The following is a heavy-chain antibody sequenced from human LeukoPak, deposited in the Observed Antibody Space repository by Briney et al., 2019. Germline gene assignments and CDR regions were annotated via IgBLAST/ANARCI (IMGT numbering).Heavy chain of an antibody. D-gene: IGHD3-22*01. CDR1: GFTFSSYG. CDR2: ISYDGSNK. J-gene: IGHJ4*02. Sequence: PGGSLRLSCAASGFTFSSYGMHWVRQAPGKGLEWVAVISYDGSNKYYADSVKGRFTISGDNSKNTLYLQMNSLRAEDTAVYYCAKEAYDSSGYLGYFDYWGQGTLVTVSS. V-gene: IGHV3-30*18. CDR3: AKEAYDSSGYLGYFDY.